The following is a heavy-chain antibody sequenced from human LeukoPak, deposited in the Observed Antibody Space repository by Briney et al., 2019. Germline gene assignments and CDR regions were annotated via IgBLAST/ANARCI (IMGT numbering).Heavy chain of an antibody. D-gene: IGHD2-15*01. CDR1: GFTFSSNW. CDR3: ARGGCSGGSCYSNYFDY. CDR2: ISSSSSYI. Sequence: GGSLRLSCAASGFTFSSNWMHWVRQAPGKGLEWVSSISSSSSYIYYADSVKGRFTISRDNAKNSLYLQMNSLRAEDTAVYYCARGGCSGGSCYSNYFDYWGQGTLVTVSS. V-gene: IGHV3-21*01. J-gene: IGHJ4*02.